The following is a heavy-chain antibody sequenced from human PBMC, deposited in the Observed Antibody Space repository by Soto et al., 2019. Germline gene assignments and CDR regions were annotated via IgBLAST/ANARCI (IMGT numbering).Heavy chain of an antibody. V-gene: IGHV4-31*03. J-gene: IGHJ4*02. CDR2: IYYSGST. CDR3: ARVYRFRAGDFIAAAEVIDY. D-gene: IGHD6-13*01. Sequence: TLSLTCTVSGGSISSGGYYWSWIRQHPGKGLEWIGYIYYSGSTYYNPSLKSRVTISVDTSKNQFSLKLSSVTAADTAVYYCARVYRFRAGDFIAAAEVIDYWGQGTLVTVSS. CDR1: GGSISSGGYY.